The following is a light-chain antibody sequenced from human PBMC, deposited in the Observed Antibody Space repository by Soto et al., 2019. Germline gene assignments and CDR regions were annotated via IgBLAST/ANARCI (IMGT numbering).Light chain of an antibody. Sequence: DIQMTQSPSSLSASVGDRVNITCRASQGINNYLAWFQKKPGTAPKSLIYATSSLQRGVPSKFSGSGSGTDFTLTINNLQPEDSATYYCQQYTRYPLTFGRGTTVEIK. V-gene: IGKV1-16*02. J-gene: IGKJ3*01. CDR2: ATS. CDR3: QQYTRYPLT. CDR1: QGINNY.